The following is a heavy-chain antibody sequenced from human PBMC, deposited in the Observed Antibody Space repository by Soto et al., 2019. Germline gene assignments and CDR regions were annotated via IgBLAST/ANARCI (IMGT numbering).Heavy chain of an antibody. CDR1: GYTFTSYA. V-gene: IGHV1-3*01. CDR3: ARGAIAVPATYYFAY. CDR2: INAGNGNT. Sequence: ASVKVSCKASGYTFTSYAMHWVRQAPGQRLEWMGWINAGNGNTKYSQKFQGRVTITRDTSASTAYMELSSLRSEDTAVYYCARGAIAVPATYYFAYWGQGTLVTVSS. J-gene: IGHJ4*02. D-gene: IGHD6-19*01.